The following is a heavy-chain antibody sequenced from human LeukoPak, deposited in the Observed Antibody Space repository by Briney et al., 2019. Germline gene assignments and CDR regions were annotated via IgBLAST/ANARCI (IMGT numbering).Heavy chain of an antibody. CDR2: INHSGST. J-gene: IGHJ6*03. V-gene: IGHV4-34*01. CDR1: GGSFSGYY. D-gene: IGHD2-2*01. Sequence: SETLSLTCAVYGGSFSGYYWSWIRQPPGKGLEWIGEINHSGSTNYNPSLKSRVTISVDTSKNQFSLKLSSVTAADTAVYYCARHTVDIVVVPAAQSYYYYYYMDVWGKGTTVTVSS. CDR3: ARHTVDIVVVPAAQSYYYYYYMDV.